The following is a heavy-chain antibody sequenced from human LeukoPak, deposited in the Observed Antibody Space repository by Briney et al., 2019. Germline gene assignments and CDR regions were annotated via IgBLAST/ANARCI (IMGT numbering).Heavy chain of an antibody. V-gene: IGHV3-74*01. CDR1: GFTFSSYW. CDR2: INSDGSST. CDR3: ARDTYGGLDY. J-gene: IGHJ4*02. Sequence: PGGSLRLSCAASGFTFSSYWMHWVRQAPGKGLVWFSRINSDGSSTSYADSVKGRFTISRDNAKNTLYLQMNSLRAEDTAVYYCARDTYGGLDYWGQGTLVNVSS. D-gene: IGHD4-23*01.